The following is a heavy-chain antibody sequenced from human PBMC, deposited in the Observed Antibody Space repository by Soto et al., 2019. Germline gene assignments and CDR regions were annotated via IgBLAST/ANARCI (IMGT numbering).Heavy chain of an antibody. J-gene: IGHJ5*02. CDR1: GYTFNDFY. CDR2: INPNSGDT. V-gene: IGHV1-2*02. D-gene: IGHD5-18*01. CDR3: VRDLRGYSNWFHP. Sequence: QVQLVQSGAEVKKPGASVKVSCKTSGYTFNDFYIHWVREAPGQGLEWLGWINPNSGDTHYGQHFQGRVTLLADTSINTTYMQLSSLAPGDTAMYYCVRDLRGYSNWFHPWGQGTLVTVSS.